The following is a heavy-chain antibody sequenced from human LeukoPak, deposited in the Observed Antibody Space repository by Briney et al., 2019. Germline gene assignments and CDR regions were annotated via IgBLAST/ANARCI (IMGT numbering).Heavy chain of an antibody. D-gene: IGHD1-26*01. CDR1: GFTFSSYS. CDR2: ISSSSSYI. CDR3: ARDLSVGSYYDDYFDY. V-gene: IGHV3-21*01. Sequence: GGSLRLSCAASGFTFSSYSMNWVRQAPGKGLEWVSSISSSSSYIYYADSVKGRFTISRDNAKNSLYLQMNSLRAEDTAAYYCARDLSVGSYYDDYFDYWGQGTLVTVSS. J-gene: IGHJ4*02.